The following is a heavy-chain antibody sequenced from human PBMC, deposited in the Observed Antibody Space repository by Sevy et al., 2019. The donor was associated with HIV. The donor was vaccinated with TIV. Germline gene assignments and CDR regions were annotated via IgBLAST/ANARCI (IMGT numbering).Heavy chain of an antibody. V-gene: IGHV3-15*01. CDR3: ATDPIIVSWVTDGMDV. J-gene: IGHJ6*02. CDR2: IKSKPDGGTT. Sequence: GGSLRLSCAASGFTFTYAWMSWVRQAPGKGLEWVGRIKSKPDGGTTDYAAPVKGRFTISRDDSKTTVYLQMNSLKTEDTAVYYCATDPIIVSWVTDGMDVWGQGTTVTVSS. CDR1: GFTFTYAW. D-gene: IGHD1-26*01.